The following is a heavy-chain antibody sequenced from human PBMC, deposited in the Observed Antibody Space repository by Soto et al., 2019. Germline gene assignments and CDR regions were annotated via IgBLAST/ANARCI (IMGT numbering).Heavy chain of an antibody. D-gene: IGHD1-7*01. CDR2: ISYDGSNK. CDR3: AKEAGTTRSVDY. CDR1: GFTFSSYG. Sequence: PGGSLRLSCAASGFTFSSYGMHWVRQAPGKGLEWVAVISYDGSNKYYADSVKGRFTISRDNSKNTLYLQMNSLRAEDTAVYYCAKEAGTTRSVDYWGQGTLVTVSS. J-gene: IGHJ4*02. V-gene: IGHV3-30*18.